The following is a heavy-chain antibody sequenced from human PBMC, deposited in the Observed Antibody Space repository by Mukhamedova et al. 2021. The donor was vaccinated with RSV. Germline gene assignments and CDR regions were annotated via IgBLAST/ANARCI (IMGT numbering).Heavy chain of an antibody. CDR3: ARDRTHIVLMKKFDL. D-gene: IGHD2-8*01. Sequence: GKGLEWVSYISSSGSTIYYADSVKGRFTISRDNAKNSLYLQMNSLRAEDTAVYYCARDRTHIVLMKKFDLWGRGTLVTVSS. V-gene: IGHV3-11*01. CDR2: ISSSGSTI. J-gene: IGHJ2*01.